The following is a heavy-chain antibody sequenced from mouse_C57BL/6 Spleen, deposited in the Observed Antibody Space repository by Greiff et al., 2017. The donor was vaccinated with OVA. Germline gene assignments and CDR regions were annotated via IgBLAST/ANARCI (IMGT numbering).Heavy chain of an antibody. Sequence: VQLQQSVAELVRPGASVKLSCTASGFNIKNTYMHWVKQRPEPGLEWIGRIDPANGNTIYAPKFQGKATIPADTSANTAYLQLSSLTSEDTVIYCGATLRRGAWAMDYWGQGTSVTVYS. CDR3: ATLRRGAWAMDY. J-gene: IGHJ4*01. CDR2: IDPANGNT. CDR1: GFNIKNTY. V-gene: IGHV14-3*01. D-gene: IGHD2-12*01.